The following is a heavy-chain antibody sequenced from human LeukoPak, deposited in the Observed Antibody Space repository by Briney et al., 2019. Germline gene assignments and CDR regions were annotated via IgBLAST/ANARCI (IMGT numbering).Heavy chain of an antibody. V-gene: IGHV3-23*01. CDR1: GFTFSSYA. CDR2: ISGSGGST. Sequence: PGGSLRLSCAASGFTFSSYAMSWVRQAPGKGLEWVSAISGSGGSTYYADSVKGRFHISRDNSKNTLYLQMNSRRGDDTAVYYCAKAPGTESYAAFDIWGQGTMVTVSS. J-gene: IGHJ3*02. CDR3: AKAPGTESYAAFDI.